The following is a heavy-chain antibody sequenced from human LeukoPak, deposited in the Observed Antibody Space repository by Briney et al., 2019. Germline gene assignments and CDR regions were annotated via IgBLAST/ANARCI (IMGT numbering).Heavy chain of an antibody. V-gene: IGHV1-69*06. D-gene: IGHD3-22*01. CDR3: ASDYYDSSGYYYARDAFDI. CDR2: IIPIFGTA. J-gene: IGHJ3*02. CDR1: GYTFTSYG. Sequence: SVKVSCKASGYTFTSYGISWVRQAPGQGLEWMGGIIPIFGTANYAQKFQGRVTITADKSTSTAYMELSSLRSEDTAVYYCASDYYDSSGYYYARDAFDIWGQGTMVTVSS.